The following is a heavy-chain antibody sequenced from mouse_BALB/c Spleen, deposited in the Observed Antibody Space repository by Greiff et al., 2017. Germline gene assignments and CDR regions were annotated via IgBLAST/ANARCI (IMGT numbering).Heavy chain of an antibody. CDR1: GFAFSSYD. CDR2: ISSGGGST. V-gene: IGHV5-12-1*01. CDR3: ARHGDYGNPWFAY. J-gene: IGHJ3*01. D-gene: IGHD2-1*01. Sequence: EVKVVESGGGLVKPGGSLKLSCAASGFAFSSYDMSWVRQTPEKRLEWVAYISSGGGSTYYPDTVKGRFTISRDNAKNTLYLQMSSLKSEDTAMYYCARHGDYGNPWFAYWGQGTLVTVSA.